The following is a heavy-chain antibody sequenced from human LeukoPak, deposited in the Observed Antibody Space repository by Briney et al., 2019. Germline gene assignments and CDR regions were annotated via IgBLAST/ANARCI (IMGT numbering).Heavy chain of an antibody. V-gene: IGHV4-34*01. J-gene: IGHJ3*01. CDR1: GGSFSGYY. CDR3: ARITWDGGDDAFGV. D-gene: IGHD2-21*01. Sequence: PSETLSLTCAVYGGSFSGYYWSWIRQPPGKGLEWIGEITHSGYTNYNPSLKSRVTISVDTSMNQFSLRLSSVTAADTAMYYCARITWDGGDDAFGVWGQGTMVTVSS. CDR2: ITHSGYT.